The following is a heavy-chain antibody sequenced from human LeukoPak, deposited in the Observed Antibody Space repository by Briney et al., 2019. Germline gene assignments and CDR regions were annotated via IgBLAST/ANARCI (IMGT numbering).Heavy chain of an antibody. V-gene: IGHV1-8*01. D-gene: IGHD1-7*01. Sequence: GASVKVSCKASGYTFTSYDINWVRQATGQGLEWMGWMNPNSGNTGYAQKFQGRVTMTRNTSISTAYMELSSLRSEDTAVYYCARGQSYGIWNYVVVDVWGQGTTVPVSS. CDR1: GYTFTSYD. J-gene: IGHJ6*02. CDR3: ARGQSYGIWNYVVVDV. CDR2: MNPNSGNT.